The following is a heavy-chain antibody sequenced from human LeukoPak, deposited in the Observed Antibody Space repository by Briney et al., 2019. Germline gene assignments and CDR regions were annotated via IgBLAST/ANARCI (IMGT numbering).Heavy chain of an antibody. D-gene: IGHD6-6*01. CDR2: IYYIGST. CDR3: ARGGQYSSWGGAFDN. CDR1: GGSISSGDYY. J-gene: IGHJ3*02. Sequence: SETLSLTCTVSGGSISSGDYYWSWIRQPPGKGLEWIGYIYYIGSTNYNPSLKSRVTISVDTSKNQFSLRLSSVTAADTAVYYCARGGQYSSWGGAFDNWGQGTMVTVSS. V-gene: IGHV4-61*08.